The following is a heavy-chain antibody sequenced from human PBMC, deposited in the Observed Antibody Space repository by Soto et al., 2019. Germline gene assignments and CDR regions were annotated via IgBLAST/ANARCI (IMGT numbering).Heavy chain of an antibody. V-gene: IGHV4-31*03. CDR2: IFHSGST. CDR1: GGSITSGGFY. J-gene: IGHJ5*02. CDR3: VRGGIAGNWFDP. D-gene: IGHD6-13*01. Sequence: QVQLQESGPGLVKPSQTLSLTCSVSGGSITSGGFYWSWIRQHPEKGLEWIAYIFHSGSTDFNPSLKGRIIISADTSKNQFSQKLTSVTAADTAVYYCVRGGIAGNWFDPWGQGTLVTVSS.